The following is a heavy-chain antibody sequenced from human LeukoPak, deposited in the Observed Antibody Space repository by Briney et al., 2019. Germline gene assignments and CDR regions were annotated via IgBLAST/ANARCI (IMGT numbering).Heavy chain of an antibody. Sequence: ASVTVYCKVSGYTLTELSMHWVRQAPGKGLEWMGGFDPEDGETIYAQKFQGRVTMTEDTSTDTAYMELSSLRSEDTAVYYCATQQLVPNDAFYIWGQATMVTVSS. V-gene: IGHV1-24*01. D-gene: IGHD6-13*01. J-gene: IGHJ3*02. CDR1: GYTLTELS. CDR2: FDPEDGET. CDR3: ATQQLVPNDAFYI.